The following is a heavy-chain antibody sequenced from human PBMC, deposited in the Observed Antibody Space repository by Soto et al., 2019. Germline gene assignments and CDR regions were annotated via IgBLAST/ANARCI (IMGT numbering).Heavy chain of an antibody. Sequence: QVQLVESGGGVVQPGRSLRLSCAASGFTFSSYGMHWVRQAPGKGLEWVAVISYDGSNKYYADSVKGRFTISRDNSKNTLYLQMSSLRAEDSAVYYCARGSKESYPGSRIFDFWGRGTLVTVSS. CDR3: ARGSKESYPGSRIFDF. CDR2: ISYDGSNK. CDR1: GFTFSSYG. D-gene: IGHD3-10*01. J-gene: IGHJ4*02. V-gene: IGHV3-30*03.